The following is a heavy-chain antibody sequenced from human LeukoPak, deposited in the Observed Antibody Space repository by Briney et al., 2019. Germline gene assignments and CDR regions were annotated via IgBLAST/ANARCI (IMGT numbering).Heavy chain of an antibody. D-gene: IGHD6-13*01. CDR2: IYTSGST. V-gene: IGHV4-61*02. CDR1: GGSISSGSYY. Sequence: SQTLSLTCTVSGGSISSGSYYWSWIRQPAGKGLEWIGRIYTSGSTNYNPSLKSRVTISVDTSKNQFSLKLSSVTAADTAVYYCARVVAAAGTFDPWGQGTLVTVSS. CDR3: ARVVAAAGTFDP. J-gene: IGHJ5*02.